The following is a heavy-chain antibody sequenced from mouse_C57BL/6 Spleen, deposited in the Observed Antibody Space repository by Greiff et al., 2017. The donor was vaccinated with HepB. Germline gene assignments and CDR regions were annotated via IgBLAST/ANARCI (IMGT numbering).Heavy chain of an antibody. Sequence: EVMLVESGGGLVKPGGSLKLSCAASGFTFSDYGMHWVRQAPEKGLEWVAYISSGSSTIYYADTVKGRFTISRDNAKNTLFLQMTSLRSEDTAMYYCARPDYGSKRNWFAYWGQGTLVTVSA. CDR3: ARPDYGSKRNWFAY. CDR2: ISSGSSTI. CDR1: GFTFSDYG. V-gene: IGHV5-17*01. D-gene: IGHD1-1*01. J-gene: IGHJ3*01.